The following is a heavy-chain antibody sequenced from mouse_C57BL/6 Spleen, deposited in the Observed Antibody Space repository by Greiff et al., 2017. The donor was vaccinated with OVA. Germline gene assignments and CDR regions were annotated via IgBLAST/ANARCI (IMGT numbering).Heavy chain of an antibody. D-gene: IGHD2-14*01. CDR1: GYTFTSYW. V-gene: IGHV1-50*01. Sequence: VQLQQSGAELVKPGASVKLSCKASGYTFTSYWMQWVKQRPGQGLEWIGEIDPSDSYTNYNQKFKGKATLTVDTSSSTAYMQLSSLTSEDSAVYYCARNEVLYAMDYWGQGTSVTVSS. J-gene: IGHJ4*01. CDR3: ARNEVLYAMDY. CDR2: IDPSDSYT.